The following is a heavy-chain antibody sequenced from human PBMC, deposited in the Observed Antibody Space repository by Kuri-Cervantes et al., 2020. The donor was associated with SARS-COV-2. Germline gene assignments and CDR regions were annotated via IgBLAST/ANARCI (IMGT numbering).Heavy chain of an antibody. CDR1: GFTFSTYW. J-gene: IGHJ3*02. CDR3: ARDLDPRPIDAFDI. CDR2: IKQDGSET. V-gene: IGHV3-7*01. Sequence: GGSLRLSCSASGFTFSTYWMSWVRQAPGKGLEWVASIKQDGSETYYVDSVKGRFTVSRDNAKNSLYLQMNSLRAVDTAVYYCARDLDPRPIDAFDIWGQGTMVTVSS.